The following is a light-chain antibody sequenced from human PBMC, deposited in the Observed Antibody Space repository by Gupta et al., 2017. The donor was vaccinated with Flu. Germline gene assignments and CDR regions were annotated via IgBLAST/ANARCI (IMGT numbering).Light chain of an antibody. CDR1: ESISGY. CDR2: AAS. V-gene: IGKV1-39*01. J-gene: IGKJ4*01. Sequence: ETQMTQSPDSLSASVGDRVTITCRASESISGYLNWYQQKPGKAPKLLIYAASTLHSGVPSRFSGSGSGTEFTLTISRLQPEDFATYICQQADNSPSTFGRGTKVEIK. CDR3: QQADNSPST.